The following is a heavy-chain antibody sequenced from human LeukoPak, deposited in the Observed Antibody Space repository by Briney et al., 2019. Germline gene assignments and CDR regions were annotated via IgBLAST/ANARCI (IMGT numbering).Heavy chain of an antibody. CDR3: ARDPWDINWYNFDS. Sequence: SETLSLTCTVSGDSMRGQRHHWNWIRQPPGKGLEYVANIHGTGSTNYNPSLRSRVTISLDTSKNQFFLNLRSVTAADTAVYYCARDPWDINWYNFDSWGQGTLVTVSS. CDR1: GDSMRGQRHH. D-gene: IGHD1/OR15-1a*01. V-gene: IGHV4-61*01. CDR2: IHGTGST. J-gene: IGHJ4*02.